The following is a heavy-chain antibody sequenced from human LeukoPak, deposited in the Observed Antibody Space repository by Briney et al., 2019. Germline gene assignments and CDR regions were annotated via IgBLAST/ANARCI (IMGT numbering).Heavy chain of an antibody. Sequence: PSETLSLTCAVYGGSFSGYYWSWIRQPPGKGLEWIGEINHSGSTYYNPSLKSRVTISVDTSKNQFSLKLSSVTAADTAVYYCARDLIPGYDRDYMDVWGKGTTVTVSS. CDR2: INHSGST. CDR3: ARDLIPGYDRDYMDV. J-gene: IGHJ6*03. CDR1: GGSFSGYY. V-gene: IGHV4-34*01. D-gene: IGHD3-10*02.